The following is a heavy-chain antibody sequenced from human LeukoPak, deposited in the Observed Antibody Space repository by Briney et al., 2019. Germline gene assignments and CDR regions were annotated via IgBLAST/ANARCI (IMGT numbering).Heavy chain of an antibody. V-gene: IGHV3-66*01. Sequence: GGSLRLSCAASGFTVSSNYMSWVRQAPGKGLEWVSVIYSGGTTYYADSVKGRFTISRDNSKNTLYLQMNSLRAEDTAVYYCAKAGKRRYCSGGSCYSGGMDVWGQGTTVTVSS. CDR1: GFTVSSNY. J-gene: IGHJ6*02. CDR3: AKAGKRRYCSGGSCYSGGMDV. D-gene: IGHD2-15*01. CDR2: IYSGGTT.